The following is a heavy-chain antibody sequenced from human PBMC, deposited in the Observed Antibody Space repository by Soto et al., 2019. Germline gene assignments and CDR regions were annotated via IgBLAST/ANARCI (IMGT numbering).Heavy chain of an antibody. J-gene: IGHJ3*02. Sequence: VESLKISCKGSGYIFTNYWICCFLQMPGKGLEWMGIIFPGDSDTRYSPSFQGQVTISADKSISTAYLQWSSLQASDTAMFYCTRHPTLTDAFDICGQGTMVTVSS. CDR2: IFPGDSDT. D-gene: IGHD2-15*01. V-gene: IGHV5-51*01. CDR1: GYIFTNYW. CDR3: TRHPTLTDAFDI.